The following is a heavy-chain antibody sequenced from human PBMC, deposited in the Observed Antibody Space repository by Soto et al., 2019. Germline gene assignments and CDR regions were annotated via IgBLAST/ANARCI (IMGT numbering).Heavy chain of an antibody. CDR2: ISYDGSNK. V-gene: IGHV3-30-3*01. D-gene: IGHD6-19*01. Sequence: HPGGSLRLSCAASGFTFSSYAMHWVRQALGKGLEWVAVISYDGSNKYYADSVKGRFTISRDNSKNTLYLQMNSLRAEDTAVYYCARDPRSIAVAGLFAYWGQGTLVTVSS. CDR1: GFTFSSYA. CDR3: ARDPRSIAVAGLFAY. J-gene: IGHJ4*02.